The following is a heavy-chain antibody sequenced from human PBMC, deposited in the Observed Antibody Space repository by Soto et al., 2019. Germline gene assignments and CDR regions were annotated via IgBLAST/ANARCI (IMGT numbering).Heavy chain of an antibody. Sequence: QVQLQESGPGLVKPSETLSLTCTVSGGSISSYYWSWIRQPPGKGLEWIGYIYYSGSTNYNPSLKSRVTISVDTSKNQFSLKLSSVTAADTAVYYCARVKVREWLTDYYYMDVWGKGTTVTVSS. J-gene: IGHJ6*03. CDR2: IYYSGST. V-gene: IGHV4-59*01. D-gene: IGHD3-3*01. CDR3: ARVKVREWLTDYYYMDV. CDR1: GGSISSYY.